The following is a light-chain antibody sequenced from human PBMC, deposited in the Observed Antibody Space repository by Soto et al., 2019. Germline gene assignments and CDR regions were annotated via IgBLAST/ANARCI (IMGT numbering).Light chain of an antibody. V-gene: IGKV3-20*01. CDR1: QSIKNL. CDR2: GAS. CDR3: QQYGSSPPFT. J-gene: IGKJ3*01. Sequence: TQSPATLSVSPGEGATLSCRASQSIKNLLAWYQQSPGQSPRLLIYGASSRATGIPDRFSGSGSGTDFTLTISRLEPEDFAVYYCQQYGSSPPFTFGPGTKVDIK.